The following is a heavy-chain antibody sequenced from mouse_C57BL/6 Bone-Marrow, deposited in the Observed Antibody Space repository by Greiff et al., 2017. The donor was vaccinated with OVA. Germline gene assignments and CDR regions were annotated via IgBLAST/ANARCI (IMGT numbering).Heavy chain of an antibody. J-gene: IGHJ4*01. V-gene: IGHV1-54*01. CDR2: INPGSGGT. CDR1: GYAFTNYL. Sequence: VMLVESGAELVRPGTSVTVSCKASGYAFTNYLIEWVKQRPGQGLEWIGVINPGSGGTNYNEKFKGKATLTADKSSSTAYMQLSSLTSEDSAVYFCARLGNYAMDYWGQGTSVTVSS. CDR3: ARLGNYAMDY.